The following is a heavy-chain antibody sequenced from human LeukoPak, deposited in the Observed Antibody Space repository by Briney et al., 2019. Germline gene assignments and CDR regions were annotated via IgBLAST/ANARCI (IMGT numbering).Heavy chain of an antibody. Sequence: ASVKVSCKASGDTFSNYDVTWARQAPGQGLEWMGRIIPVFDTAKYAQNFQGRVTMTTDESSSTAYMELNSLRSEDTAVYYCALSAEKQLVYFDFWGRGTLVTVSS. V-gene: IGHV1-69*05. CDR2: IIPVFDTA. CDR1: GDTFSNYD. CDR3: ALSAEKQLVYFDF. D-gene: IGHD6-13*01. J-gene: IGHJ4*02.